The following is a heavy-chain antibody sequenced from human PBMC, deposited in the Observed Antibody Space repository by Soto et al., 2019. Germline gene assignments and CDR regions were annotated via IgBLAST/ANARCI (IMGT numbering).Heavy chain of an antibody. J-gene: IGHJ4*02. D-gene: IGHD1-1*01. CDR2: ISYDGSNK. CDR3: ASEQLAVLRGVLDY. V-gene: IGHV3-30-3*01. Sequence: QVQLVESGGSVVQPGRSLRLSCAASGFTFSGYAMHWVRQAPGKGLEWVAVISYDGSNKYYADSVKGRFTISRDNSKNTLYLQMNSLRAEDTAVYYCASEQLAVLRGVLDYWGQGALVTVSS. CDR1: GFTFSGYA.